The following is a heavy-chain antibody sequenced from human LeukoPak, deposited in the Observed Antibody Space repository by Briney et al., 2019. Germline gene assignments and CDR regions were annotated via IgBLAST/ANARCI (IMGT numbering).Heavy chain of an antibody. V-gene: IGHV3-21*01. CDR3: ARGIDDYGDYDAFDI. CDR1: GFTFSSYS. J-gene: IGHJ3*02. Sequence: PGGSLRLSCAASGFTFSSYSMNWVRQAPGKGLEWVSSISSSSYIYYADSVKGRFTISRDNAKNSLYLQMNSLRAEDTAVYYCARGIDDYGDYDAFDIWGQGTMVTVSS. D-gene: IGHD4-17*01. CDR2: ISSSSYI.